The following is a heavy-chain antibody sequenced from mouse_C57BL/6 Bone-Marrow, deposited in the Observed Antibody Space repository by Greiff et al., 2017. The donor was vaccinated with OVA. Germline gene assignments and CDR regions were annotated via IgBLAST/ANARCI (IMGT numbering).Heavy chain of an antibody. D-gene: IGHD1-1*01. V-gene: IGHV7-3*01. Sequence: DVKLVESGGGLVQPGGSLSLSCAASGFTFTDYYMSWVRQPPGKALEWLGFIRNKANGYTTEYSASVKGRFTISRDNSQIILYLQMNALRAEDSATYYCASSYEWYVDVWGTGTTVTVSS. CDR3: ASSYEWYVDV. CDR1: GFTFTDYY. J-gene: IGHJ1*03. CDR2: IRNKANGYTT.